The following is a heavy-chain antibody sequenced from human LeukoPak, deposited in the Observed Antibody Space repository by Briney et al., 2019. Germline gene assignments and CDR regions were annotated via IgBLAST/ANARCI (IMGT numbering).Heavy chain of an antibody. V-gene: IGHV5-51*01. CDR3: ASQTRRYYYGMDV. J-gene: IGHJ6*02. Sequence: GESLKISCKGSGYSFTSYWIGWVRQIPGKGLEWMGIIYPGDSDTRYSPSFQGQVTISADKSISTAYLQWSSLKASDTAMYYCASQTRRYYYGMDVWGQGTTVTVSS. CDR2: IYPGDSDT. CDR1: GYSFTSYW.